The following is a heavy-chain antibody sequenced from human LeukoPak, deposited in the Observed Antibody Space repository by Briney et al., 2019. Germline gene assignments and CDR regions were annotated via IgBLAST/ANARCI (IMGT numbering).Heavy chain of an antibody. J-gene: IGHJ4*02. Sequence: GGSLRLSCAASGFTFSSYAMSWVRQAPGKGLEWVSTISGSGDSTYYADSVKGRFTISRDNSKDTLYLQMSSVKVDDTAVYYCARDRGRYYDSRGFYWGYYFDSWGQGILVTVST. CDR2: ISGSGDST. V-gene: IGHV3-23*01. CDR1: GFTFSSYA. D-gene: IGHD3-22*01. CDR3: ARDRGRYYDSRGFYWGYYFDS.